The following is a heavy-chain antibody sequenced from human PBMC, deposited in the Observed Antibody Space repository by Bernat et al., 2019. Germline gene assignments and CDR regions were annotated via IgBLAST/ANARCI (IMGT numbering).Heavy chain of an antibody. Sequence: EVQLVESGGGLVKPGGCQRLSCVASGFTFSNAWMSWVRQAPGQGLAWVGRIKNKIDGGTTDYAAPVKGRFTISGDDSKNTLYLQLNSLEIEDTAVYYCTTDRVRGSSWPYFDYWGQGTLVTVSS. V-gene: IGHV3-15*01. CDR3: TTDRVRGSSWPYFDY. D-gene: IGHD2-2*01. J-gene: IGHJ4*02. CDR1: GFTFSNAW. CDR2: IKNKIDGGTT.